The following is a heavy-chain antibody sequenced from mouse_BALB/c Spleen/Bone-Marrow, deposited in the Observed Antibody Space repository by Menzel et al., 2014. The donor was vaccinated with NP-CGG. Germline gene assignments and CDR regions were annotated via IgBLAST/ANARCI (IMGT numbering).Heavy chain of an antibody. J-gene: IGHJ4*01. V-gene: IGHV4-1*02. CDR3: ARNAYYAMDY. CDR2: INPDSSTI. Sequence: EVKVIESGGGLVQPGASLKLSCAASGFAFSRYWMSWVRQAPGKGLEWIGEINPDSSTINYTPSLKDKFIISRDNAKNTLSLQMSKVRSEDTALDYCARNAYYAMDYWGQGTSVTVSS. CDR1: GFAFSRYW.